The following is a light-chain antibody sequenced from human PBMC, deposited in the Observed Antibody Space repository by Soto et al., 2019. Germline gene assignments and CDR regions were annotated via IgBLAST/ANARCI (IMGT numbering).Light chain of an antibody. CDR2: RNN. Sequence: QSVLTQPPSASGTPGQRVTISCSGSSSNIGSNYVYWYQQLPGTAPKLLIYRNNQRPSGVPDRFSGSKSGTSASLAISGLRSEDEADYYCAAWDDSLSGPVVFGGGTKVTV. J-gene: IGLJ2*01. V-gene: IGLV1-47*01. CDR1: SSNIGSNY. CDR3: AAWDDSLSGPVV.